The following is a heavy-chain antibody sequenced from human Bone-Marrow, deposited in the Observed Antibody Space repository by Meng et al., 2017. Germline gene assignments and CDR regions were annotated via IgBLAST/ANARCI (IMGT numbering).Heavy chain of an antibody. V-gene: IGHV3-20*01. CDR2: INWNGGST. D-gene: IGHD3-22*01. CDR3: ARVLKEYDSSGWGAYYFDY. CDR1: GFTFSSYA. Sequence: GGSLRLSCAASGFTFSSYAMSWVRQAPGKGLEWVSGINWNGGSTGYADSVKGRFTISRDNAKNSLYLQMNSLRAEDTALYHCARVLKEYDSSGWGAYYFDYWGQGTLVTVSS. J-gene: IGHJ4*02.